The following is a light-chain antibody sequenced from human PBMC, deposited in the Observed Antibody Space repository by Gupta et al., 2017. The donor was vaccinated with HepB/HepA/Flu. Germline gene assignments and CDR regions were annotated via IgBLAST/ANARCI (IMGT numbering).Light chain of an antibody. Sequence: QSALTQPRSVSGAPGQSVTISCTGTSSDVGGYDYVSWYQHHPGTGPKLIIYDVTKRPSGVPDRFSGSKSGNTASLTIAGLQAEDEADYYCYSYVDTDASWVFGGGTKLTVL. CDR1: SSDVGGYDY. CDR2: DVT. J-gene: IGLJ3*02. CDR3: YSYVDTDASWV. V-gene: IGLV2-11*01.